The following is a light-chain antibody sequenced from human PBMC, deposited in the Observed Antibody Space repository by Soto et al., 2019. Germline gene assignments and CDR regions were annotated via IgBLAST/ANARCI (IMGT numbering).Light chain of an antibody. V-gene: IGKV1-5*03. CDR3: QQYSSNSRT. CDR1: LPISTW. J-gene: IGKJ2*02. Sequence: DIQMTQSPSTLSASVGDRVIITCRASLPISTWLAWYQHKPGTAPKLLIYKASSLESGVPSRFSGSGSGTEFTLTISTLQPDDFATYYCQQYSSNSRTFGQGTKVET. CDR2: KAS.